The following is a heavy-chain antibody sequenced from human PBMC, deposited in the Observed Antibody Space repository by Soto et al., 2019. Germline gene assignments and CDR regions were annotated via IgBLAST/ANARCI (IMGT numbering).Heavy chain of an antibody. CDR1: GFTVSSNY. CDR2: IYSSGST. Sequence: PGGSLRLSCAASGFTVSSNYMSWVRQAPGKGLEWVSVIYSSGSTYYADSVKGRFTISRDNSKNTLYLQMNSLRAEDTAVYYCTRGRGYSYGALFDYWGQGTLVTVSS. J-gene: IGHJ4*02. V-gene: IGHV3-53*01. D-gene: IGHD5-18*01. CDR3: TRGRGYSYGALFDY.